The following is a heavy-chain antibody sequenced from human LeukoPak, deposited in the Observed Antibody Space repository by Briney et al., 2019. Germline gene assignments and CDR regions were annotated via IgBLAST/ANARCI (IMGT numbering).Heavy chain of an antibody. CDR2: INPNSGVA. CDR1: GYTFTGYY. V-gene: IGHV1-2*02. Sequence: ASVKVSCKASGYTFTGYYIHWVRQAPGQGLEWMGWINPNSGVAHYPQKFQGRVTMTRDTSIRTAYMEVSSLRSDDTAVYYCARGQQWLEAFDYWGLGTLVTVSS. D-gene: IGHD6-19*01. CDR3: ARGQQWLEAFDY. J-gene: IGHJ4*02.